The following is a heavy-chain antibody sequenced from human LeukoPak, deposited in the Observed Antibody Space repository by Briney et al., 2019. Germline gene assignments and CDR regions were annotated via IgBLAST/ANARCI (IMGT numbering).Heavy chain of an antibody. D-gene: IGHD2-8*01. CDR1: GFTFCAYW. CDR3: AKETYGGAFDY. J-gene: IGHJ4*02. Sequence: GGSLRLSCAGTGFTFCAYWMNWVGQAPGKRLEWLSAVSGRGGNTYHADSVKGRFTIARDNSKNTLYLQMNSLRAEDTAVYYCAKETYGGAFDYWGQGTLVTVSS. CDR2: VSGRGGNT. V-gene: IGHV3-23*01.